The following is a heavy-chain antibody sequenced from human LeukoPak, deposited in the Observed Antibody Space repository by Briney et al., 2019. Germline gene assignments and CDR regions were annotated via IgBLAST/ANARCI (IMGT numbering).Heavy chain of an antibody. V-gene: IGHV4-34*01. CDR2: INHSGST. CDR3: VRDPTTVTTFFDL. Sequence: PSETLSLTCAVYGGSFSGYYWSWIRQPPGKGLEWIGEINHSGSTNYNPSLKSRVTISVDTSKNQFSLKLSSLTAADTAVYYCVRDPTTVTTFFDLWGQGTLVTVSS. J-gene: IGHJ5*01. D-gene: IGHD4-17*01. CDR1: GGSFSGYY.